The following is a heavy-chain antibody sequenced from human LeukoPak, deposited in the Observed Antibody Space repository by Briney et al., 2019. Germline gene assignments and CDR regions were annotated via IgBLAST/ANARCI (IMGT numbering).Heavy chain of an antibody. CDR3: AKDRHCSGGSCYSRPPSLDY. D-gene: IGHD2-15*01. J-gene: IGHJ4*02. V-gene: IGHV3-48*01. Sequence: GGSLRLSCAASGFTFRSYSMNWVRQAPGKGLEWVSYISSSGSTIYYADSVQGRFTISRDNAKNSLYLQMNSLRAEDTAVYYCAKDRHCSGGSCYSRPPSLDYWGQGTLVTVSS. CDR1: GFTFRSYS. CDR2: ISSSGSTI.